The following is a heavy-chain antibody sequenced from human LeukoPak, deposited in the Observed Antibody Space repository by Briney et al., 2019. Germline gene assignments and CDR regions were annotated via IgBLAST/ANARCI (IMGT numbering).Heavy chain of an antibody. J-gene: IGHJ4*02. V-gene: IGHV1-2*02. CDR1: GYTFTDYY. Sequence: ASVKVSCKASGYTFTDYYMHWVRQAPGQGLEWMGWINPNSGGTSYAQNFQGRLTMTRDTSVSTAYMEVSSLRSDDTAVYYCARDPGYYYDSSGSYDYWGQGTLVTVSS. CDR3: ARDPGYYYDSSGSYDY. D-gene: IGHD3-22*01. CDR2: INPNSGGT.